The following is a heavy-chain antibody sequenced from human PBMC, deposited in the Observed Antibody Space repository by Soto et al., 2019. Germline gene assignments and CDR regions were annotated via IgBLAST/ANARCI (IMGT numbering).Heavy chain of an antibody. V-gene: IGHV3-30*18. CDR2: ISYDGSNK. CDR3: AKDSDEQQMVH. J-gene: IGHJ4*02. CDR1: GFTFSRQG. D-gene: IGHD2-8*01. Sequence: GGSLRLSCAASGFTFSRQGMHWVRQAPGKGLEWVAVISYDGSNKYYADFVKGRLTISRDNSKNTLYLQMNSLRAEDTAVYYCAKDSDEQQMVHWGQGTLVTVSS.